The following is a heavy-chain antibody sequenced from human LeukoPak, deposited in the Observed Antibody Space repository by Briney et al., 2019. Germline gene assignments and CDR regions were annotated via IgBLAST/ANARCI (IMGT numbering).Heavy chain of an antibody. D-gene: IGHD4-17*01. J-gene: IGHJ4*02. CDR1: AGSISGYY. Sequence: SETLSLTCTVSAGSISGYYWSWIRQPPGKGLEWIGFISHSGSAYYNTSLNSRVTISLDTSKNQFSLILRSVTATDTAIYYCARHRLSGSTVTFFDIWGQGTLVTVPS. V-gene: IGHV4-59*08. CDR2: ISHSGSA. CDR3: ARHRLSGSTVTFFDI.